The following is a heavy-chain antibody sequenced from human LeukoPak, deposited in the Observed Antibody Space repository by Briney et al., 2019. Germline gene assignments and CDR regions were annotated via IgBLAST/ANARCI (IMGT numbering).Heavy chain of an antibody. J-gene: IGHJ4*02. CDR1: GFTFSSYS. V-gene: IGHV3-21*01. D-gene: IGHD2-15*01. CDR2: ISSNSSYI. CDR3: ARGRYCSGGSCYPGRYYFDY. Sequence: PGGSLRLSCAASGFTFSSYSMTWVRQAPGKGLEWVSSISSNSSYIYYADSVKGRFTISRDNAKNSLYLQMNSLRDEDTAVYYCARGRYCSGGSCYPGRYYFDYWGQGTLVTVSS.